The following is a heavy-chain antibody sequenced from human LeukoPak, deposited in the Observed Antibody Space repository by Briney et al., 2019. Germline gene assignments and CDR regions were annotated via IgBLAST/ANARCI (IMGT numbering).Heavy chain of an antibody. Sequence: SETLSLTCTVSGGSISSGSYYWSWIRQPAGKGLEWIGRIYTRGSTHYNPSLKSRVTISVDTSKNQFSLKLSSVNAADTAVYYCARDGDYYDSSSYRADYYYYMDVWGKGTTVTISS. V-gene: IGHV4-61*02. CDR2: IYTRGST. CDR1: GGSISSGSYY. CDR3: ARDGDYYDSSSYRADYYYYMDV. D-gene: IGHD3-22*01. J-gene: IGHJ6*03.